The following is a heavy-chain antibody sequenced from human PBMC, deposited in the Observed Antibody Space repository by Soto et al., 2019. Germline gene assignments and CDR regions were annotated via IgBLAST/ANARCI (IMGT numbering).Heavy chain of an antibody. CDR2: INPSGGST. Sequence: GASVKVSCKASGYTFTSYYMHCVRQAPGQGLEWMGIINPSGGSTSYAQKFQGRVTMTRDTSTSTVYMELSSLRSEDTAVYYCARELYSSRRITIFGVVKSPRDAFDIWGQGTMVTVSS. D-gene: IGHD3-3*01. CDR3: ARELYSSRRITIFGVVKSPRDAFDI. J-gene: IGHJ3*02. CDR1: GYTFTSYY. V-gene: IGHV1-46*01.